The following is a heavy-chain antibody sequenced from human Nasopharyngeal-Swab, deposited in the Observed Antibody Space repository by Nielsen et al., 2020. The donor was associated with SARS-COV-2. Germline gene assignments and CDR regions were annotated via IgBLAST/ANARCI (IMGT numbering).Heavy chain of an antibody. CDR1: GFTFSSYG. Sequence: GSLRLSCAASGFTFSSYGMHWVRQAPGKGLEWVAFISYDGSKKYFLDSVKGRFTISRDNPMNRMYLQMNSLKTEDTAVYYCTGLYIGSYGFDPWGQGTLVTVSS. CDR3: TGLYIGSYGFDP. V-gene: IGHV3-30*03. CDR2: ISYDGSKK. J-gene: IGHJ5*02. D-gene: IGHD1-26*01.